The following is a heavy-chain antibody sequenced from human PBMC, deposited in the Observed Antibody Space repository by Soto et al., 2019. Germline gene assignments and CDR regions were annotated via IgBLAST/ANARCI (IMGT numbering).Heavy chain of an antibody. Sequence: EVQLVESGGGLVQPGRSLRLSCAASGFTFDDYAMHWVRQGPGKGLEWVSSISWNSGSIDYADSVKGRFTISRDNAKNSLYLQVNGLRPEDTALYYCVKGVGTTTGHFDYWGQGTLVTVSS. V-gene: IGHV3-9*01. CDR1: GFTFDDYA. CDR3: VKGVGTTTGHFDY. CDR2: ISWNSGSI. D-gene: IGHD1-26*01. J-gene: IGHJ4*02.